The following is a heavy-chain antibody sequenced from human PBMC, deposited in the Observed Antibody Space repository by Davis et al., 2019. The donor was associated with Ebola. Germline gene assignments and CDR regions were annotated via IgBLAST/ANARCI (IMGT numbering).Heavy chain of an antibody. CDR3: ARRSMATMGWAWYFDL. J-gene: IGHJ2*01. D-gene: IGHD5-24*01. CDR2: IYYSGST. CDR1: GGSISSYY. V-gene: IGHV4-59*08. Sequence: MPSETLSLTCTVSGGSISSYYLSWIRQPPGKGLEWIGYIYYSGSTNYNPSLKSRVTISVDTSKNQFSLKLSSVTAADTAVYYCARRSMATMGWAWYFDLWGRGTLVTVSS.